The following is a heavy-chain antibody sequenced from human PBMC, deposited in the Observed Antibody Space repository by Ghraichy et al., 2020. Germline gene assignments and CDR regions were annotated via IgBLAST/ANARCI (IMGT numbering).Heavy chain of an antibody. CDR2: ISSSSSTI. CDR1: GFTFSSYS. CDR3: ARDSRGWLQVLDY. V-gene: IGHV3-48*02. D-gene: IGHD5-24*01. Sequence: GESLNISCAASGFTFSSYSMNWVRQAPGKGLEWVSYISSSSSTIYYADSVKGRFTISRDNAKNSLYLQMNSLRDEDTAVYYCARDSRGWLQVLDYWGQGTLVTVSS. J-gene: IGHJ4*02.